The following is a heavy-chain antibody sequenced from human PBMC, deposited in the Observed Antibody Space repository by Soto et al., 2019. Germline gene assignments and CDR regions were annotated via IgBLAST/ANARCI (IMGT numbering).Heavy chain of an antibody. J-gene: IGHJ4*02. Sequence: QVQLVQSGAEVKKPGSSVKVSCKASGGTFSSYAISWVRQAPGQGLEWMGGIIPIFGTANYAQKFQGRVTITADEATSTAYVELSSLRSEDTAVYYCARAWPPINYGSGSLYFDYWGQGTLVTVSS. V-gene: IGHV1-69*12. CDR2: IIPIFGTA. D-gene: IGHD3-10*01. CDR1: GGTFSSYA. CDR3: ARAWPPINYGSGSLYFDY.